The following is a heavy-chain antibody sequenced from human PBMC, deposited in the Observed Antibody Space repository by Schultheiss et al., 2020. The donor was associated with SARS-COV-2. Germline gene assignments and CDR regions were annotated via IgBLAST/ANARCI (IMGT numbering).Heavy chain of an antibody. CDR1: GGSISSYY. CDR2: IYYSGST. Sequence: SETLSLTCTVSGGSISSYYWSWIRQPAGKGLEWIGYIYYSGSTYYNPSLKSRVTISVDTSKNQFSLRLSYGTAADTAVYYCVGMATMSAFDIWGQGTMVTVSS. V-gene: IGHV4-59*01. J-gene: IGHJ3*02. D-gene: IGHD5-24*01. CDR3: VGMATMSAFDI.